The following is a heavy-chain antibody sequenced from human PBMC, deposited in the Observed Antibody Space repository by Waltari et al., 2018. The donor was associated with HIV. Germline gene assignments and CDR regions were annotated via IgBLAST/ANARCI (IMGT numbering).Heavy chain of an antibody. Sequence: QLQLQESGPGLVKPSETLSLTCTVSGGSISSSRYYWGWIRQPPGKGLEWIGSIYYSGGTIHNRSLKSLVTISVDQAKNQFALMRSSVTAADTAVYYCARDKVSREVLGDRAFDIWGQGTMVTVSS. CDR2: IYYSGGT. CDR1: GGSISSSRYY. CDR3: ARDKVSREVLGDRAFDI. J-gene: IGHJ3*02. D-gene: IGHD3-16*01. V-gene: IGHV4-39*07.